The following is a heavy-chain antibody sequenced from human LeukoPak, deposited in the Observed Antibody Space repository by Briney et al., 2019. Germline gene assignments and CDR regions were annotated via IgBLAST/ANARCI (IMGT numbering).Heavy chain of an antibody. CDR1: GFTFSSYA. V-gene: IGHV3-30*04. CDR3: ASTDTAMVPPDY. Sequence: GGSLRLSCAASGFTFSSYAMHWVRQAPGKGLEWVAVISYDGSNKYYADSVKGRFTISRDNSKNTLYLQMNSLRAEDTAVYYCASTDTAMVPPDYWGQGTLVTASS. CDR2: ISYDGSNK. J-gene: IGHJ4*02. D-gene: IGHD5-18*01.